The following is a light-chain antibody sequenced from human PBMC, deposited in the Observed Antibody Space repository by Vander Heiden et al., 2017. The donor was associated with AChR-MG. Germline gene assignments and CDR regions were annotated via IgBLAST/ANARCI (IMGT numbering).Light chain of an antibody. J-gene: IGKJ1*01. CDR2: LGS. V-gene: IGKV2-28*01. CDR1: QSLLHSNGYNY. CDR3: MQALQTPRT. Sequence: DIVMTSSPLSLPVPPGEPASISCRSSQSLLHSNGYNYLDWYLQKPGQSPRLLIYLGSNRASGVPDRFSGSGSGTDFTLKISRVEAEDVGVYYCMQALQTPRTFGQGTKVEIK.